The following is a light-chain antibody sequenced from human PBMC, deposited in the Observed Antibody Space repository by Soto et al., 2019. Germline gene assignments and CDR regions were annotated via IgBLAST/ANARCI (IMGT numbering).Light chain of an antibody. CDR3: SSYTSSSTGV. CDR2: EVS. V-gene: IGLV2-14*01. Sequence: QAALTQPAAVSGSPGQSITISCTGTSSDVGGYNYVSWYQQHPGKAPKLMIYEVSNRPSGVSNRFSGSKSGNTASLTISGLQAEDEADYYFSSYTSSSTGVFGPGTKVTVL. CDR1: SSDVGGYNY. J-gene: IGLJ1*01.